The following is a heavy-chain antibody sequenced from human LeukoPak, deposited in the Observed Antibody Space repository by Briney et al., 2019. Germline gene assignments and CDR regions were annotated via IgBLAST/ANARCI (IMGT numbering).Heavy chain of an antibody. Sequence: SETLSLTCTVSGGSMSGYYWSWIRQPPGKGLEWIGYIYTSGSTNYNPSLESRVTISVDTSKNQFSLDLSSVTAADTAVYYCARQKCTSASCLTKNAFDIWGQGTMVTVSS. D-gene: IGHD2-2*01. CDR2: IYTSGST. V-gene: IGHV4-4*09. CDR3: ARQKCTSASCLTKNAFDI. CDR1: GGSMSGYY. J-gene: IGHJ3*02.